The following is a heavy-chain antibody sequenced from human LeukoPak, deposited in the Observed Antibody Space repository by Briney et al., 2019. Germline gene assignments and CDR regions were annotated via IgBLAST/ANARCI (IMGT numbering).Heavy chain of an antibody. CDR1: GGSISSGGYS. Sequence: PSQTLSLTCAVSGGSISSGGYSWSWIRQPPGKGLEWIGYIYHSGSTYYNPSLKSRVTISVDRSKNQFSPKLSSVTAADTAVYYCASTYYYDSSGCYYLDYWGQGTLVTVSS. V-gene: IGHV4-30-2*01. D-gene: IGHD3-22*01. CDR2: IYHSGST. J-gene: IGHJ4*02. CDR3: ASTYYYDSSGCYYLDY.